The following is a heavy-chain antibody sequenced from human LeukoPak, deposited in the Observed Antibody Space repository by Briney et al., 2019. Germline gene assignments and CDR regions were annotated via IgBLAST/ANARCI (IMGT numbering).Heavy chain of an antibody. CDR1: GQSLTGYF. CDR2: IDPNTGDT. V-gene: IGHV1-2*06. Sequence: GASVKVSCKASGQSLTGYFIHWVRQAPGQGLEWVGRIDPNTGDTIYAQNFQGRVTVTSATSISTAYMELSRLTSDDTAVYFCARLGLHGSGTYYFFDYWGQEPWSPSPQ. J-gene: IGHJ4*01. D-gene: IGHD3-10*01. CDR3: ARLGLHGSGTYYFFDY.